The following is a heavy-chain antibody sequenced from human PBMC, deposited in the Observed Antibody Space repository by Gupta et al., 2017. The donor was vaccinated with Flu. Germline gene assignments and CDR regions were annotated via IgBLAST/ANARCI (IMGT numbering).Heavy chain of an antibody. V-gene: IGHV1-69*01. CDR1: GGTFGSHG. Sequence: QGQLGQSGAEVQKPGSSAKVSCSASGGTFGSHGKNCVRQVPGHGLEWMGELVPSFGKKTRRRNCQDRLSITAAVSAATYYMGLQKLRNHATATYFCFMRDVGNRGSGFRVWGQWALVTV. D-gene: IGHD3-16*01. J-gene: IGHJ3*01. CDR3: FMRDVGNRGSGFRV. CDR2: LVPSFGKK.